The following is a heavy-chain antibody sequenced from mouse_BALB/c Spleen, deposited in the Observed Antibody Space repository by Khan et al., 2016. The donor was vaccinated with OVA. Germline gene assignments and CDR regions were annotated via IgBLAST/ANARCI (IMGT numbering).Heavy chain of an antibody. V-gene: IGHV5-6*01. CDR3: ARLAYYYGSEGFAY. J-gene: IGHJ3*01. CDR1: GFTFSTYG. CDR2: ISSGGSYT. D-gene: IGHD1-1*01. Sequence: EVELVESGGDLVKPEGSLKLSCAASGFTFSTYGMSWFRQTPDKRLEWVATISSGGSYTYYPDSVQGRFTISRDNAKNTLYLQMSSLKSEDTAMFYGARLAYYYGSEGFAYWGQGTLVTVSA.